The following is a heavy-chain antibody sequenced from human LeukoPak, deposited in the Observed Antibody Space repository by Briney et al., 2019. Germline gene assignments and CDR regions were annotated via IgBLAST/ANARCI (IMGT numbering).Heavy chain of an antibody. CDR1: GFTFSSYS. CDR2: MSNSGENT. CDR3: AKDRDHDYYDSSGCFDY. D-gene: IGHD3-22*01. V-gene: IGHV3-33*05. J-gene: IGHJ4*02. Sequence: GGSLRLSCAASGFTFSSYSMQWVRQAPGKGLEWVGIMSNSGENTFYGEAVKGRFTISRDNSKNTLYLQMNSLRAEDTAVYYCAKDRDHDYYDSSGCFDYWGQGTLVTVSS.